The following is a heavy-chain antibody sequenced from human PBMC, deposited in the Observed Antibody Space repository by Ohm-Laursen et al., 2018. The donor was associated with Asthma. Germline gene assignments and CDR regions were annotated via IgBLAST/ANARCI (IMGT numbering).Heavy chain of an antibody. D-gene: IGHD1-26*01. J-gene: IGHJ4*02. CDR2: INPNSGGT. CDR1: GYTFTSYY. V-gene: IGHV1-2*06. Sequence: SVKVSCNASGYTFTSYYMHWVRQAPGQGLEWMGRINPNSGGTNYAQKFQGRVTMTRDTSISTAYMELSRLRSDDTAVYYCARSLHIVGATTTNYWGQGTLVTVSS. CDR3: ARSLHIVGATTTNY.